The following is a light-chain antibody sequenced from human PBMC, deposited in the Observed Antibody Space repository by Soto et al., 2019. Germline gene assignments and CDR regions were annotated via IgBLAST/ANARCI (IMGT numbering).Light chain of an antibody. J-gene: IGKJ3*01. CDR2: GAS. Sequence: EVVMTQSPGTLSLSAGESATVSCRASQSISSDLAWYQQKPGQAPRLLIYGASTRATDMPARFSGDGSGTEFTLTISSLQSEDSAIYYCQQYHDWPPITFGPGTKVHIK. CDR3: QQYHDWPPIT. V-gene: IGKV3-15*01. CDR1: QSISSD.